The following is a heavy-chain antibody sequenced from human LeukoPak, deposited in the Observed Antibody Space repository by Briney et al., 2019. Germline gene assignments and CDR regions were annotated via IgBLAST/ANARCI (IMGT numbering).Heavy chain of an antibody. CDR3: AREPEILTGFDY. CDR1: GFTFSSNY. V-gene: IGHV3-53*01. Sequence: PGGSLRLSCTASGFTFSSNYMSWVRQAPGKGLEWVSIIYSGGSTYYADSVKGRFTISRDNSKNTLYLQVNSLRAEDTAVYYCAREPEILTGFDYWGQGALVTVSS. D-gene: IGHD3-9*01. J-gene: IGHJ4*02. CDR2: IYSGGST.